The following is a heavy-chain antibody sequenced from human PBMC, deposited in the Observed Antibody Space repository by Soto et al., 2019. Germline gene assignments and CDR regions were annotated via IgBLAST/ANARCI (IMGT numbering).Heavy chain of an antibody. CDR2: ISSDGNHK. V-gene: IGHV3-30-3*01. CDR3: ARWEQPLFDY. CDR1: GFNVSAHT. D-gene: IGHD1-26*01. Sequence: QVKLVESGGGVVQPGRSLRLSCAASGFNVSAHTMHWVRQAPGKGLEWVAVISSDGNHKYYTDSVKGRFTISRDTSTNTLYLQMNSLRAEDTAVYYCARWEQPLFDYWGQGTLVTVSS. J-gene: IGHJ4*02.